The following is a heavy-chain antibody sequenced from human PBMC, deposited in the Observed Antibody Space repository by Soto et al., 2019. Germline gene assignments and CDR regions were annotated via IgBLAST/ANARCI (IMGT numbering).Heavy chain of an antibody. CDR1: GFTFSSYA. J-gene: IGHJ6*02. CDR3: AIPPRVPRGKYGMDV. CDR2: ISGSGGST. Sequence: GGSLRLSCAASGFTFSSYAMSWVRQAPGKGLEWVSAISGSGGSTYYADSVKGRFTISRDNSKNTLYLQMNSLRAEDTAVYYCAIPPRVPRGKYGMDVWGQGTTVTVSS. V-gene: IGHV3-23*01.